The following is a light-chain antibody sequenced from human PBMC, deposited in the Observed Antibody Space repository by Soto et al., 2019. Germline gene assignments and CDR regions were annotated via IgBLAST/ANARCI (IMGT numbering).Light chain of an antibody. CDR3: QQYNNFWT. CDR1: QSISSW. CDR2: DAS. J-gene: IGKJ1*01. Sequence: DIQMTQSPYALSASVGDRVTITCRASQSISSWLAWYQQKPGKAPSILIYDASYLERGVPSRFSGSGSGTEFTVTISDLQPDDLGTYYCQQYNNFWTFGPGTKVEI. V-gene: IGKV1-5*01.